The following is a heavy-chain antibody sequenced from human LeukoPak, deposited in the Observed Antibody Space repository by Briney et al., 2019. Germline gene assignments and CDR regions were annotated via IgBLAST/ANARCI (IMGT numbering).Heavy chain of an antibody. CDR1: GGFISSYY. V-gene: IGHV4-4*07. CDR2: IYTSGST. CDR3: ARDTPFRGVIGLYYYYYYMDV. D-gene: IGHD3-10*01. J-gene: IGHJ6*03. Sequence: SETLSLTCTVSGGFISSYYWSWIRQPAGKGLEWIGRIYTSGSTNYNPSLKSRVTMSVDTSKNQFSLKLSSVTAADTAVYYCARDTPFRGVIGLYYYYYYMDVWGKGTTVTVSS.